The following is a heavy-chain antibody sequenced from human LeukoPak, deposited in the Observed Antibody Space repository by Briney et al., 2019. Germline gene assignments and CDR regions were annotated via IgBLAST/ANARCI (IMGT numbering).Heavy chain of an antibody. D-gene: IGHD3-22*01. Sequence: ASVEVSCKASGYTFTSYAMHWVRQAPGQRLEWMGWINAGNGNTKYSQKFQGRVTITRDTSASTAYMELSSLRSEDTAVYYCARSMYYYDSSGRNWFDPWGQGTLVTVSS. J-gene: IGHJ5*02. CDR2: INAGNGNT. CDR1: GYTFTSYA. CDR3: ARSMYYYDSSGRNWFDP. V-gene: IGHV1-3*01.